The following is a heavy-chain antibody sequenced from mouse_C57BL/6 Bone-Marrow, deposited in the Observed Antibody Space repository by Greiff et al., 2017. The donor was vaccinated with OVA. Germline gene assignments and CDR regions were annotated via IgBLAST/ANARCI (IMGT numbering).Heavy chain of an antibody. J-gene: IGHJ3*01. D-gene: IGHD2-10*02. Sequence: QVQLQQSGAELVKPGASVKISCKASGYTFTDYYINWVKQRPGQGLEWIGKIGPGSGSTYYNEKFKGKATLNADKSSSTAYMQLSSLTSEDSAVYFCAISPSYGNHEEFAYWGQGTLVTVSA. CDR3: AISPSYGNHEEFAY. CDR2: IGPGSGST. V-gene: IGHV1-77*01. CDR1: GYTFTDYY.